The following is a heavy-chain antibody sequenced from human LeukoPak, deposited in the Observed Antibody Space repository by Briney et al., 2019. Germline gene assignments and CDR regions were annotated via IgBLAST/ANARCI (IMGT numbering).Heavy chain of an antibody. Sequence: GGSLRLSCAASGFTVSSNYMSWVRQAPGKGLEWVSVIYSGGSTYYADSVKGRFTISRDNSKNTLYLQMDSLRAEDTAVYYCARVQRCSGGSCYSHYCYGMDVWGQGTTVTVSS. D-gene: IGHD2-15*01. CDR3: ARVQRCSGGSCYSHYCYGMDV. CDR1: GFTVSSNY. V-gene: IGHV3-53*01. J-gene: IGHJ6*02. CDR2: IYSGGST.